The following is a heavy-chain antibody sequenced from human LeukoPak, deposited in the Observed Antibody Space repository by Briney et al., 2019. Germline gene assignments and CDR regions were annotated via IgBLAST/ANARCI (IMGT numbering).Heavy chain of an antibody. CDR3: AKDFYGDLSYYYYYTWTS. Sequence: PGGSLRLSCAASGFTFSSYAMSWVRQASGKGLEWVSAISGSGGSTYYADSVKGRFTISRDNSKNTLYLQMNSLRAEDTAVYYCAKDFYGDLSYYYYYTWTSGAKGPRSPSP. J-gene: IGHJ6*03. CDR1: GFTFSSYA. V-gene: IGHV3-23*01. D-gene: IGHD4-17*01. CDR2: ISGSGGST.